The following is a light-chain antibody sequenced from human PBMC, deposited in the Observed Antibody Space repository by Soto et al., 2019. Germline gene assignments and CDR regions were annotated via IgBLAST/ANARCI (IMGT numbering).Light chain of an antibody. V-gene: IGLV2-11*01. J-gene: IGLJ1*01. CDR2: DVS. Sequence: QSALTQPRSVSGSPGQSVTISCTGTSSDVGGYNYVSWYQQHPGKAPKLMIYDVSKRPPGVPDRFSGSKSGNTASLTISGLQAEDEADYYCCSYAGSYTSYVFGTGTKLTVL. CDR1: SSDVGGYNY. CDR3: CSYAGSYTSYV.